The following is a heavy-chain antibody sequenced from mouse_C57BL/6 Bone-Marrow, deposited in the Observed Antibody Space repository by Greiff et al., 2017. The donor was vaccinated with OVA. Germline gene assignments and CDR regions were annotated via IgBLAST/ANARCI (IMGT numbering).Heavy chain of an antibody. CDR3: ARKGVYDYGEFAY. V-gene: IGHV1-39*01. J-gene: IGHJ3*01. CDR1: GYSFTDYH. CDR2: INPNYGTT. Sequence: EVQLQESGPELVKPGASVKISCKASGYSFTDYHMNWVKQSNGQSLEWIGVINPNYGTTSYNQKFKGKATLTVDQSSSTAYMQLHRLTSEDSAVDYCARKGVYDYGEFAYWGQGTLVTVSA. D-gene: IGHD2-4*01.